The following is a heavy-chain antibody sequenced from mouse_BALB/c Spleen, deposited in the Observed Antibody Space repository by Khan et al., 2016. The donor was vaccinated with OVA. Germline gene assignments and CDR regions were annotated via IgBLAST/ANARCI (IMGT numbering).Heavy chain of an antibody. V-gene: IGHV5-6*01. CDR3: SRLAYYDDSEGVGY. J-gene: IGHJ3*02. CDR2: VSTGGSYT. D-gene: IGHD1-1*01. CDR1: GFTFSTYG. Sequence: EVELVESGGDLVKPGGSLKLSCAASGFTFSTYGMSWVRQAPDKRLEWVATVSTGGSYTYYPDSVKGRFTISRDNAKNTLYLQMSGLRSEDTAMFYCSRLAYYDDSEGVGYWGQGTLGTVSA.